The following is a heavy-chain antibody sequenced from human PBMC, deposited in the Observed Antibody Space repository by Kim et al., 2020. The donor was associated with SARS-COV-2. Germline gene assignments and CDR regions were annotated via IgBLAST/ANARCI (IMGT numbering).Heavy chain of an antibody. Sequence: GGSLRLSCAASGFTFSSYGMHWVRQAPGKGLEWVAVIWFDGSNKYYADSVKGRFTISRDNSKNRLYLQMNSLRAEDRAVYYCARAETTMEPDYWGQGTLVTVSS. D-gene: IGHD5-18*01. CDR2: IWFDGSNK. CDR3: ARAETTMEPDY. V-gene: IGHV3-33*01. CDR1: GFTFSSYG. J-gene: IGHJ4*02.